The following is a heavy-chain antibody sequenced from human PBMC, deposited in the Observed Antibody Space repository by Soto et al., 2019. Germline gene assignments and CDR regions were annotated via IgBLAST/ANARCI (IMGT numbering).Heavy chain of an antibody. D-gene: IGHD6-6*01. J-gene: IGHJ6*02. CDR3: ARTDPHTSSSRARGYYYYGMDV. CDR2: IIPIFGTA. Sequence: SVKVSCKASGGTFSSYAISWVRQAPGQGLEWMGGIIPIFGTANYAQKFQGRVTITADESTSTAYMELSSLRSEDTAVYYCARTDPHTSSSRARGYYYYGMDVWGQGTTVTVSS. V-gene: IGHV1-69*13. CDR1: GGTFSSYA.